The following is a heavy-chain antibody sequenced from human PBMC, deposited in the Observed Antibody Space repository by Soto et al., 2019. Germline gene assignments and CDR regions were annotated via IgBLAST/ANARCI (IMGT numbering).Heavy chain of an antibody. D-gene: IGHD4-17*01. CDR2: IYYSGST. Sequence: SETLSLTCTVSGGSISSYYWSWIRQPPGKGLEWIGYIYYSGSTNYNPSLKSRVTISVDTSKNQFSLKLSSVTAADTAVYYCARDRDYGDPDGNAFDIWGQGTMVTVSS. CDR1: GGSISSYY. V-gene: IGHV4-59*01. CDR3: ARDRDYGDPDGNAFDI. J-gene: IGHJ3*02.